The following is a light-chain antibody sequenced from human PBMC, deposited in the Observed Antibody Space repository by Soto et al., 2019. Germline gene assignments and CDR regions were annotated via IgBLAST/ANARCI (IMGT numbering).Light chain of an antibody. V-gene: IGKV3-11*01. J-gene: IGKJ1*01. Sequence: ENVLPQSPATLSLSPGERATLSCRASQSVSSYLAWYQQKPGQAPRLLIYDASNRATGIPARFSGSGSGTEFTLTISSLEPEDFAVYYCQQRSNWPPTFGQGTKVDIK. CDR3: QQRSNWPPT. CDR2: DAS. CDR1: QSVSSY.